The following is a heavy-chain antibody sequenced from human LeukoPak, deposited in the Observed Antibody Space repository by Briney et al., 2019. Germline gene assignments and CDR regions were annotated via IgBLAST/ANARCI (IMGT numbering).Heavy chain of an antibody. CDR3: ARDSSYYGSGSFSD. D-gene: IGHD3-10*01. J-gene: IGHJ4*02. CDR1: GFTFSSYE. V-gene: IGHV3-48*03. Sequence: GGSLRLSCAASGFTFSSYEMNWVRQAPGKGLEWVSYISSSGSTIYYADSVKGRFTISRDNAKNSLYLQMNSLRAEGTAVYYCARDSSYYGSGSFSDWGQGTLVTVSS. CDR2: ISSSGSTI.